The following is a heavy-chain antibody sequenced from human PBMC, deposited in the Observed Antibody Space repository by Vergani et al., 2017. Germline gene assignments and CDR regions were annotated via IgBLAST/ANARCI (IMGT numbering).Heavy chain of an antibody. CDR2: INHSGST. J-gene: IGHJ5*02. CDR1: GGSFSGYY. V-gene: IGHV4-34*01. D-gene: IGHD2-15*01. CDR3: ARGLLSGYCSGGSCYDWFDP. Sequence: QVQLQQWGAGLLKPSETLSLTCAVYGGSFSGYYWSWIRQPPGKGLEWIGEINHSGSTNYNPSLKSRVTISVDTSKNQFSLKLSSVTAADPAVYYCARGLLSGYCSGGSCYDWFDPWGQGTLVTVSS.